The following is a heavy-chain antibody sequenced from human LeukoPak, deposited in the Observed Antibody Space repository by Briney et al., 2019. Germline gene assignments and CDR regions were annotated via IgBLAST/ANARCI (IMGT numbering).Heavy chain of an antibody. CDR1: GGSLSSHF. CDR2: IYYTGTT. J-gene: IGHJ4*02. D-gene: IGHD2-2*01. Sequence: SETLSLTCTVSGGSLSSHFWSWIRQPPGEGLELIGHIYYTGTTYYNPSLNSRVTISLDTSRNQFSLRLTSVTAADTAVYYCARFSSGCSTASCYLTYWGQGTLVTVSS. CDR3: ARFSSGCSTASCYLTY. V-gene: IGHV4-59*11.